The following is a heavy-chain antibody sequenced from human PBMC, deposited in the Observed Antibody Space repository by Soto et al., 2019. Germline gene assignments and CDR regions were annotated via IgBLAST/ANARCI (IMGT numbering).Heavy chain of an antibody. J-gene: IGHJ5*02. V-gene: IGHV1-2*02. CDR2: INAHSGGT. CDR1: GFSFTGYY. CDR3: AKDLTRQLAYWLDP. Sequence: ASVKVSCKASGFSFTGYYIHWLRQAPGQGLEWMGWINAHSGGTEYAQKFQGGVTLTRDTSIATAYLTLTSLTSDDTALYYCAKDLTRQLAYWLDPWGQGTQVTVSS. D-gene: IGHD6-6*01.